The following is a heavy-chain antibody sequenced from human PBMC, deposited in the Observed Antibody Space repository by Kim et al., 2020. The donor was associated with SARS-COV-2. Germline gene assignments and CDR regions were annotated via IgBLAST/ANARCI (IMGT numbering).Heavy chain of an antibody. CDR2: ISSSSSYT. Sequence: GGSLRLSCAASGFTFSDYYMSWIRQAPGKGLEWVSYISSSSSYTNYADSVKGRFTISRDNAKNSLYLQMNSLRAEDTAVYYCARDTVGYCSSTSCYGVAFDIWGQGTMVTVSS. CDR1: GFTFSDYY. V-gene: IGHV3-11*05. CDR3: ARDTVGYCSSTSCYGVAFDI. J-gene: IGHJ3*02. D-gene: IGHD2-2*01.